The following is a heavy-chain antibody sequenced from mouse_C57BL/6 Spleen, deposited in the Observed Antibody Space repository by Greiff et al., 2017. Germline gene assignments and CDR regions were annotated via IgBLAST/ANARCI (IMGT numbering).Heavy chain of an antibody. J-gene: IGHJ2*01. CDR3: ARVSTMVSYFDY. CDR1: GYTFTSYW. D-gene: IGHD2-1*01. Sequence: VQLQQPGAELVMPGASVKLSCKASGYTFTSYWMHWVKQRPGQGLEWIGEIDPSDSYTNYNQKFKGKSTLTVDKSSSTAYMQLSSLTSEDSAVYYCARVSTMVSYFDYWGQGTTLTVSS. V-gene: IGHV1-69*01. CDR2: IDPSDSYT.